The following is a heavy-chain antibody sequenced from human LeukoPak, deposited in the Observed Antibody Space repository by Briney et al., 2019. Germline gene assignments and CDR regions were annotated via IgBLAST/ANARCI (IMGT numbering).Heavy chain of an antibody. J-gene: IGHJ5*02. D-gene: IGHD6-13*01. V-gene: IGHV4-39*07. CDR1: GGSISSSSYY. Sequence: SETLSLTCTVSGGSISSSSYYWRWIRQPPGKGLEWIGYIYHSGSTYYNPSLKSRVTISVDTSNNQFSLKLSSVTAADTAVYYCARGGQQLVNWFGPWGQGTLVTVSS. CDR3: ARGGQQLVNWFGP. CDR2: IYHSGST.